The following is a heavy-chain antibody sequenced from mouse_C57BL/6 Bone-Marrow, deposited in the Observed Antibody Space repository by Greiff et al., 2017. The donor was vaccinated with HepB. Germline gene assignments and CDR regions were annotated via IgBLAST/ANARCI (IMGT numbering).Heavy chain of an antibody. V-gene: IGHV1-76*01. CDR2: IYPGSGNT. CDR3: ARRGNCGPWFAY. Sequence: VQLQQSGAELVRPGASVKLSCKASGYTFTDYYINWVKQRPGQGLEWIARIYPGSGNTYYNEKFKGKATLTAEKSSSTAYMQLSSLTSEDSAVYFCARRGNCGPWFAYWGQGTLVTVSA. CDR1: GYTFTDYY. D-gene: IGHD2-1*01. J-gene: IGHJ3*01.